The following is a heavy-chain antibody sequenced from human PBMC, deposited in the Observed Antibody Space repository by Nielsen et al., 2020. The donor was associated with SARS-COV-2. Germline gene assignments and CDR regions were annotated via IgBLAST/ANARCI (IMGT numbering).Heavy chain of an antibody. CDR3: ATRQWPDY. V-gene: IGHV3-30-3*01. CDR1: GFTFSSYA. Sequence: GGSLRLSCAASGFTFSSYAMHWVRQAPGKGLEWVAVISYDGSNKYYADSVKGRFTISRDNSKNTLYLQMNSLRAEDTAVYYCATRQWPDYWGQGALVTVSS. J-gene: IGHJ4*02. CDR2: ISYDGSNK. D-gene: IGHD6-19*01.